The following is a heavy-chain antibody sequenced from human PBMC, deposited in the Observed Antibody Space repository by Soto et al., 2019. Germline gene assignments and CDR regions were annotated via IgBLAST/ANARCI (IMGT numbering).Heavy chain of an antibody. J-gene: IGHJ3*02. V-gene: IGHV3-11*01. CDR3: ASPHTVTTQQSDAFDI. D-gene: IGHD4-17*01. CDR1: GFTFSDYY. Sequence: GGSLRLSCAASGFTFSDYYMSWIRQAPGKGLEWVSYISSSGSTIYYADSVKGRFTISRDNAKNSLYLQMNSLRAEDTAVYYCASPHTVTTQQSDAFDIWGQGTMVTVSS. CDR2: ISSSGSTI.